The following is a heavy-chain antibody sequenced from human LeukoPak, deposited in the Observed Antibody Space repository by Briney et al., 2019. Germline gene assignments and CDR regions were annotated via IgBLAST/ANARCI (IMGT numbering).Heavy chain of an antibody. CDR1: GFTFSSYG. V-gene: IGHV3-30*02. J-gene: IGHJ4*02. CDR3: AKTYSYGYRGDY. D-gene: IGHD5-18*01. Sequence: GGSLRLSCAASGFTFSSYGMHWVRQAPGKGLEWVAFIRYDGSNKYYADSVKGRSTISRDNSKNTLYLQMNSLRAEDTAVYYCAKTYSYGYRGDYWGQGTLVTVSS. CDR2: IRYDGSNK.